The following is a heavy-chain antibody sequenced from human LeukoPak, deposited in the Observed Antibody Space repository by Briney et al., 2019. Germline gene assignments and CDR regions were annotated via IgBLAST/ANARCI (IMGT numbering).Heavy chain of an antibody. CDR2: FYYSGST. CDR3: ARTYNYDSSGPYY. V-gene: IGHV4-39*07. J-gene: IGHJ4*02. CDR1: GGAISSSSYY. D-gene: IGHD3-22*01. Sequence: SETLSLTCTVSGGAISSSSYYWGWIRQPPGNGLEWIGSFYYSGSTLYNPSLESRVTISVDTSKNQFSLKVNSVTAADTAVYYCARTYNYDSSGPYYWGQGTLVTVSS.